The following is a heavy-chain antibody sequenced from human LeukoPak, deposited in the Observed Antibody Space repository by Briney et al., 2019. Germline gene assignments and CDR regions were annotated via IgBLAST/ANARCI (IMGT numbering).Heavy chain of an antibody. CDR2: IIPIFGTA. V-gene: IGHV1-69*13. CDR3: ARRVCSGGSCYAWYFDY. J-gene: IGHJ4*02. CDR1: GGTFSSYA. Sequence: ASVKVSCKASGGTFSSYAISWVRQAPGQGLEWMGGIIPIFGTANYAQKFQGRVTITADESTSTAYMELSSLRSEDTAVYYCARRVCSGGSCYAWYFDYWGQGTLVTVSS. D-gene: IGHD2-15*01.